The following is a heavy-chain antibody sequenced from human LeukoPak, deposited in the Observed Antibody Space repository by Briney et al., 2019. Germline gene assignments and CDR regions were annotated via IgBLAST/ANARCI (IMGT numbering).Heavy chain of an antibody. CDR2: ISAYNGNT. CDR3: ARVGYDILTGSRGDFDP. V-gene: IGHV1-18*01. J-gene: IGHJ5*02. Sequence: ASVKVSCKASGYTLTSYGISWVRQAPGQGLEWMGWISAYNGNTNYAQKLQGRVTMTTDTSTSTAYMELRSLRSDDTAVYYCARVGYDILTGSRGDFDPWGQGTLVTVSS. D-gene: IGHD3-9*01. CDR1: GYTLTSYG.